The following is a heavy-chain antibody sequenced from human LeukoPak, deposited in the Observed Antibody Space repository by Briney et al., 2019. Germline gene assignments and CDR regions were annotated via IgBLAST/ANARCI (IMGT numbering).Heavy chain of an antibody. Sequence: GGSLRLSCAASGFTFSSYAMHWVRQAPGKGLEWVAVISYDGSNKYYADSVKGRFTIPRDNSKNTLYLQMNSLRAEDTAVYYCAREGYSSGWLDYWGQGTLVTVSS. J-gene: IGHJ4*02. CDR1: GFTFSSYA. CDR2: ISYDGSNK. D-gene: IGHD6-19*01. CDR3: AREGYSSGWLDY. V-gene: IGHV3-30-3*01.